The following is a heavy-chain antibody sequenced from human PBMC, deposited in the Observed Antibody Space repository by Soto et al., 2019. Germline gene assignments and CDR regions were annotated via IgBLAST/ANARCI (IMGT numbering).Heavy chain of an antibody. CDR1: GFTFSNYA. V-gene: IGHV3-23*01. CDR2: ISVSGGST. D-gene: IGHD2-15*01. CDR3: AKDAGRVCSGGSCYFQALDS. J-gene: IGHJ4*02. Sequence: GGSLRLSCAASGFTFSNYAMSWVRQAPGKGLEWVSGISVSGGSTYYADSVKGRFTISRDNSKNTLYVQMNSLRVDDTAVYYCAKDAGRVCSGGSCYFQALDSWGQGTLVTVSS.